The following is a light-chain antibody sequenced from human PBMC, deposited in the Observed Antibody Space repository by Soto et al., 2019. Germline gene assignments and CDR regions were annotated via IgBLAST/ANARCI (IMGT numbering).Light chain of an antibody. J-gene: IGLJ1*01. Sequence: QSVLTQPPSVSGAPGQTVTISCTGSTSNIGASYDVHWYQQLPGSAPKLLIYRDTHRPSGIPNRFSGSRAGTSASLAIFGLQPGADADYYRQSYTKILNAYVFGPGTKV. V-gene: IGLV1-40*01. CDR2: RDT. CDR3: QSYTKILNAYV. CDR1: TSNIGASYD.